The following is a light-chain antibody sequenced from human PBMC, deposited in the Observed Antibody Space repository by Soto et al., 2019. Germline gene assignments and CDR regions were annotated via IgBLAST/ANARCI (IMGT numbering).Light chain of an antibody. Sequence: EIVLTQSPATLSLSPGERATLSCRASESVSIYLAWYQQKPGQPPRLVIYDASNRATGIPDRFSGSGSGTDFTLTISSLAPEDFAVYYCQQRINVYTFGQGTKLE. J-gene: IGKJ2*01. V-gene: IGKV3-11*01. CDR3: QQRINVYT. CDR1: ESVSIY. CDR2: DAS.